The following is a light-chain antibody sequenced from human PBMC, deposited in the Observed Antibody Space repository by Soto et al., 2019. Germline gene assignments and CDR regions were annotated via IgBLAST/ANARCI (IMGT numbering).Light chain of an antibody. Sequence: EIVFTQSPVTLSLSLGERATLSCRASQSVSSSYLAWYQQRPGQAPRLLIYGASSRATGIPDRFSGSGSGTEFTLTISRLEPEDFAVYYCRQYGSSSWKCGQGTKVAIK. J-gene: IGKJ1*01. CDR2: GAS. CDR1: QSVSSSY. V-gene: IGKV3-20*01. CDR3: RQYGSSSWK.